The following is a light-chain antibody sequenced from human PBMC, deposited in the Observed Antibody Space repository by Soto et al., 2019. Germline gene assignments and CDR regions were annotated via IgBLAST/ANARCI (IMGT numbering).Light chain of an antibody. Sequence: EIVLTQSPATLSLSPGERASLSCRASQSVRSYLAWYQQKPGQAPRLLIYDASNGATGIPARFSGSGSGTDFTLTISSLEPEDFAVYYCQQRSDWAGLTFGGGTKVEIK. CDR2: DAS. CDR1: QSVRSY. CDR3: QQRSDWAGLT. J-gene: IGKJ4*01. V-gene: IGKV3-11*01.